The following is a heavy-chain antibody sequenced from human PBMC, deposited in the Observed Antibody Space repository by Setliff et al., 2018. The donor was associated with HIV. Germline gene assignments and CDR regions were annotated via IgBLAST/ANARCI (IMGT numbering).Heavy chain of an antibody. V-gene: IGHV3-7*03. Sequence: GSLRLSCAASRFDFNNYWMCWVRQAPGKGLEWVANIGQDGSEIHYVASVEGRFTISRDNAKNSLYLQMNSLRAEDTAVYYCANMQWASNAWYSFDYWGQGALVTVSS. J-gene: IGHJ4*02. CDR2: IGQDGSEI. CDR3: ANMQWASNAWYSFDY. CDR1: RFDFNNYW. D-gene: IGHD6-19*01.